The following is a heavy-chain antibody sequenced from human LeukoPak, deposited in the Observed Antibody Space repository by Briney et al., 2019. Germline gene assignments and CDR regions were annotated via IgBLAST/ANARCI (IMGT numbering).Heavy chain of an antibody. CDR3: AKDDAWLRFGE. V-gene: IGHV3-23*01. Sequence: GGTLRLSCAASGFTFSRHGMNWVRQAPGKGLEWVSGISPRGDIKYYADSVKGRFSISRDNSRNTLYLEVSSLTAEDAAVYYCAKDDAWLRFGEWSQGTLVTVSS. CDR1: GFTFSRHG. CDR2: ISPRGDIK. D-gene: IGHD3-10*01. J-gene: IGHJ4*01.